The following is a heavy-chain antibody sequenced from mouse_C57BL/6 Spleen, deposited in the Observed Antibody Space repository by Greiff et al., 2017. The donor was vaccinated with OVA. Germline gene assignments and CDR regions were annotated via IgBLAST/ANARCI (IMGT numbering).Heavy chain of an antibody. D-gene: IGHD2-12*01. CDR1: GFTFSSYA. V-gene: IGHV5-4*01. CDR3: ARDDYSEFAY. Sequence: EVKVVESGGGLVKPGGSLKLSCAASGFTFSSYAMSWVRQTPEKRLEWVATISDGGSYTYYPDNVKGRFTISRDNAKNNLYLQMSHLKSEDTAMYYCARDDYSEFAYWGQGTLVTVSA. CDR2: ISDGGSYT. J-gene: IGHJ3*01.